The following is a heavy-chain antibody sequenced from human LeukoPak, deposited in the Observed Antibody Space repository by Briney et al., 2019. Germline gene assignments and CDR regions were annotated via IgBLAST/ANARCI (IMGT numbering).Heavy chain of an antibody. Sequence: TGGSLRLSCAASGFTFSSYTMNWVRQAPGRGLEWVSYISSSSSTMYYADSVKGRFTISRDSAKNSLYLQMNSLRDEDTAVYYCARERYYGDYPDYWGQGTLVTVSS. CDR3: ARERYYGDYPDY. J-gene: IGHJ4*02. V-gene: IGHV3-48*02. D-gene: IGHD4-17*01. CDR1: GFTFSSYT. CDR2: ISSSSSTM.